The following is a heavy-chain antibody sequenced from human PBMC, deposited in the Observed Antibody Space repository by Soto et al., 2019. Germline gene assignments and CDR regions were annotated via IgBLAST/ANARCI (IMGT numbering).Heavy chain of an antibody. CDR3: ARDKDIVLVPAAPAD. Sequence: GGSLRLSCAASGFTFSSYAMHWVRQAPGKGLEWVAVISYDGSNKYYADSVKGRFTISRDNSKNTLYLQMNSLRAEYTAVYYCARDKDIVLVPAAPADWGQGTLVTVSS. V-gene: IGHV3-30-3*01. J-gene: IGHJ4*02. CDR1: GFTFSSYA. CDR2: ISYDGSNK. D-gene: IGHD2-2*01.